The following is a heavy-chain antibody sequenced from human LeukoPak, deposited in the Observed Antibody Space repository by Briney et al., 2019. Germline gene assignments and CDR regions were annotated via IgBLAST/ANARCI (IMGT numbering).Heavy chain of an antibody. D-gene: IGHD6-19*01. J-gene: IGHJ4*02. V-gene: IGHV3-23*01. CDR1: GFTFNTYA. CDR3: ARMGIAVAGPNDY. CDR2: LSGSGGST. Sequence: PGGSLRLSCAASGFTFNTYAMSWVRQAPGKGLDWVSTLSGSGGSTYYADSVKGRFTVSRDNSKNTLYLELNSLRAEDTAVYYCARMGIAVAGPNDYWGQGTLVTVSS.